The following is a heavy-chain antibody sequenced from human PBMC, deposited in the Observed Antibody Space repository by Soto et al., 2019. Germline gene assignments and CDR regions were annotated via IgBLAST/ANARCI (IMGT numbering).Heavy chain of an antibody. Sequence: QVQLGESGGGVVQPGRSLRLSCAASGFTFSIYGMHWVRQAPGKGLEWVALVWYDGGNKYYADSVKGRFTLSRDHSKNTLYLQMNSLRDEDPAVYYCVRAAGYSGNDYVYNYGMDVWGQGTTVTVSS. J-gene: IGHJ6*02. CDR1: GFTFSIYG. D-gene: IGHD5-12*01. V-gene: IGHV3-33*01. CDR3: VRAAGYSGNDYVYNYGMDV. CDR2: VWYDGGNK.